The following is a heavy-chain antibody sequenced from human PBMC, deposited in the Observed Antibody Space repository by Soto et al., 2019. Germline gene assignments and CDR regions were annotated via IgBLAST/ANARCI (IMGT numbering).Heavy chain of an antibody. CDR2: INTYKVDA. CDR3: ARDAGSGGMDA. D-gene: IGHD1-26*01. CDR1: GYTFTSYG. J-gene: IGHJ6*02. Sequence: QVQLVQSGAEVKNPGASVTVSCQSSGYTFTSYGISWVRQAPGQGLEWMGWINTYKVDAEYVQKLQGRVTMTTDTSTSTVYMEMRMLRSDDTAVYYRARDAGSGGMDAWGQGTTVTVSS. V-gene: IGHV1-18*04.